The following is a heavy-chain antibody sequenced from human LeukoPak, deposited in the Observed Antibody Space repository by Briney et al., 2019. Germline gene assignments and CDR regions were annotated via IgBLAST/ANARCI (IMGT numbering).Heavy chain of an antibody. CDR1: GFTFSNYE. Sequence: GGSLRLSCAASGFTFSNYEMNWVRHVPGKGLEWVSYIGTSGSTKYYADSVRGRFTISRGNAENSLHLQMNSLRAEDAAVYYCARRYCSSTSCTLDYWGQGTLVTVSS. CDR3: ARRYCSSTSCTLDY. V-gene: IGHV3-48*03. CDR2: IGTSGSTK. J-gene: IGHJ4*02. D-gene: IGHD2-2*01.